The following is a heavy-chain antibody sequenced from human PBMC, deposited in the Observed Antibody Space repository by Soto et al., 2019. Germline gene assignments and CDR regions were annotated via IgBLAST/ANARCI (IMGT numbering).Heavy chain of an antibody. CDR1: GFSLNTGGLG. Sequence: QITLKESGPTLVKPTQTLTLTCTFSGFSLNTGGLGVGWIRQPPGKALEWLALIYWDDDKRYSPSLKSRLTSTNDASKNQVVLTITNMDPVDTATYYCAHSRCGGDCLQSYSSHYYYGMDVWGQGTTVTVSS. J-gene: IGHJ6*02. CDR2: IYWDDDK. CDR3: AHSRCGGDCLQSYSSHYYYGMDV. V-gene: IGHV2-5*02. D-gene: IGHD2-21*02.